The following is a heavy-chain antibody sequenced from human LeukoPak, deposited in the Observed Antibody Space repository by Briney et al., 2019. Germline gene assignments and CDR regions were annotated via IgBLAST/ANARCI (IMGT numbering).Heavy chain of an antibody. Sequence: GGSRRLSCTASGFTFGDYAMSWFRQAPGKGLEWVGFIRGKVYGGTTEYAASVKGRFTISRDDSKSIAYLQMNSLKTEDTAVYYCTRGPPYDMDVWGQGTTVTVSS. CDR1: GFTFGDYA. CDR2: IRGKVYGGTT. V-gene: IGHV3-49*03. J-gene: IGHJ6*02. CDR3: TRGPPYDMDV.